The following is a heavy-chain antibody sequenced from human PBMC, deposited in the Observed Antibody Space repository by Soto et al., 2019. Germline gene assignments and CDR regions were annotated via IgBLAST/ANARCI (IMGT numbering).Heavy chain of an antibody. CDR1: GFTFSSYG. V-gene: IGHV3-23*01. CDR2: ISGSGGST. D-gene: IGHD3-3*01. CDR3: AKDRALKYYDFWSGYNYYYYGMDV. J-gene: IGHJ6*02. Sequence: LRLSCAASGFTFSSYGMHWVRQAPGKGLEWVSAISGSGGSTYYADSVKGRFTISRDNSKNTLYLQMNSLRAEDTAVYYCAKDRALKYYDFWSGYNYYYYGMDVWGQGTTVTVSS.